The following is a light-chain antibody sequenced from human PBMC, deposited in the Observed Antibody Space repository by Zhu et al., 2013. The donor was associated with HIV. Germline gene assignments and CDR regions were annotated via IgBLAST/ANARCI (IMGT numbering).Light chain of an antibody. J-gene: IGKJ1*01. CDR3: QQYNHWPRT. CDR2: GAS. CDR1: QGIANY. Sequence: DIQLTQSPSSLSASVGDRVTITCRASQGIANYLAWYQQKPGKVPNLLIYGASTLQPGVPSRFSGSGSGPEFTLSISSLQSEDFAIYYCQQYNHWPRTFGQGPGW. V-gene: IGKV1-27*01.